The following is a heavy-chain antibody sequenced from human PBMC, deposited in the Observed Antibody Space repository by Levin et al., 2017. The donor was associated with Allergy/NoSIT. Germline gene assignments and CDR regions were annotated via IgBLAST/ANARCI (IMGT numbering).Heavy chain of an antibody. CDR2: IIPILGIA. V-gene: IGHV1-69*04. CDR3: ARVISAYGSGNYRENWFDP. Sequence: SVKVSCKASGGTFSSYAISWVRQAPGQGLEWMGRIIPILGIANYAQKFQGRVTITADKSTSTAYMELSSLRSEDTAVYYCARVISAYGSGNYRENWFDPWGQGTLVTVSS. CDR1: GGTFSSYA. D-gene: IGHD3-10*01. J-gene: IGHJ5*02.